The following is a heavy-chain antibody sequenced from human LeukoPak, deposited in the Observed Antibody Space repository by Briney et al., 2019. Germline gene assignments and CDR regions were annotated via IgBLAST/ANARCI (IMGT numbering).Heavy chain of an antibody. Sequence: SETLSLTCTVSGGSISSSSYYWGWIRQPPGKGLEWIGSIYYSGSTYYNPSLKSRVTRSVDTSKKQFSLKLSSVTAADTAVYYCARLSLYSGYDLDYWGQGTLVTVSS. J-gene: IGHJ4*02. CDR2: IYYSGST. D-gene: IGHD5-12*01. CDR3: ARLSLYSGYDLDY. CDR1: GGSISSSSYY. V-gene: IGHV4-39*01.